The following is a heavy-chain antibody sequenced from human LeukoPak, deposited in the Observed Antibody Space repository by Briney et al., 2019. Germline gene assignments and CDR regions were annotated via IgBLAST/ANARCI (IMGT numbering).Heavy chain of an antibody. V-gene: IGHV3-21*01. CDR2: ISSSSSYM. CDR1: GFTFSSYS. J-gene: IGHJ4*02. CDR3: ARDRRSNRGGWPVDY. D-gene: IGHD1-14*01. Sequence: GGSLRLSCAASGFTFSSYSMNWVRQAPGKGLEWVSSISSSSSYMYYADSVKGRFTISRDNAKNSLYLQMNSLRAEDTAVYYCARDRRSNRGGWPVDYWGQGTLVTVSS.